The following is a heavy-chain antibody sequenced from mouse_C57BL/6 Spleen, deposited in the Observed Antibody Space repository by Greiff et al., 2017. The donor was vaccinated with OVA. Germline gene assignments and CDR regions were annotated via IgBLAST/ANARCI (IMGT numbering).Heavy chain of an antibody. J-gene: IGHJ2*01. V-gene: IGHV1-59*01. CDR2: IDPSDSYT. D-gene: IGHD1-1*01. CDR1: GYTFTSYW. Sequence: QVQLKQPGAELVRPGTSVKLSCKASGYTFTSYWMHWVKQRPGQGLEWIGVIDPSDSYTNYNQKFKGKATLTVDTSSSTAYMQLSSLTSEDSAVYYCARTTVVAPYFDYWGQGTTLTVSS. CDR3: ARTTVVAPYFDY.